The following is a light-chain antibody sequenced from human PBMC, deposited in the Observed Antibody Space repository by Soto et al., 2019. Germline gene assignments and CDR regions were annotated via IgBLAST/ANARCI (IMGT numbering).Light chain of an antibody. Sequence: MSQSPGTLSVSSGETATLSCGTSQSISNNLAWYHQKLGQPPRLLIYASSSRATGVPARFSGSGSGTEFTLTVGYLRPEDSAVYFGQQYHDWVTFGGGTKVDIK. V-gene: IGKV3D-15*01. CDR3: QQYHDWVT. CDR1: QSISNN. CDR2: ASS. J-gene: IGKJ4*01.